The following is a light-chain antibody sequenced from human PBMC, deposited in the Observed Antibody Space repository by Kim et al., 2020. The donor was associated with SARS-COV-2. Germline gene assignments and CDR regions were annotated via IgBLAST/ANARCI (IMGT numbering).Light chain of an antibody. CDR2: GKS. CDR3: LLSCSGARV. Sequence: PGRNVTSPCGSTTGAVTNGPYPYRFQQKPGQAPRTLIYGKSNKYSWTPARFSGSLLGGKAALTLSGAQPEDEAEYYCLLSCSGARVFGGGTQLTVL. J-gene: IGLJ3*02. V-gene: IGLV7-46*01. CDR1: TGAVTNGPY.